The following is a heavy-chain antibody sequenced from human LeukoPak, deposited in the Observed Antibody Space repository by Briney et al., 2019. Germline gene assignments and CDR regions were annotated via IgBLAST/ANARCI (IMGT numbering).Heavy chain of an antibody. CDR3: AKDPSYYYDSSGYYPWYFDY. CDR2: ISGSGGST. V-gene: IGHV3-23*01. J-gene: IGHJ4*02. Sequence: GGSLKLSCAASGFTFSSYAMSWVRQAPGKGLEWVSAISGSGGSTYYADSVKGRFTISRDNSKNTLYLQMNSLRAEDTAVYYCAKDPSYYYDSSGYYPWYFDYWGQGTLVTVSS. D-gene: IGHD3-22*01. CDR1: GFTFSSYA.